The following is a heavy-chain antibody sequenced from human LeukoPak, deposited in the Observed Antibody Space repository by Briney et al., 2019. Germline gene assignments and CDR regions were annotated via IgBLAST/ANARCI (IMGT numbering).Heavy chain of an antibody. J-gene: IGHJ5*02. V-gene: IGHV4-59*08. CDR1: GGSISSYY. Sequence: SETLSLTCTVSGGSISSYYWSWIRQPPGKGLEWIGYIYYSGSTNYNPSLKSRVTISVDTSKNQFSLKLSSVTAADTAVYYCARLLTMVRGFDPWGQGTLVTVSS. D-gene: IGHD3-10*01. CDR2: IYYSGST. CDR3: ARLLTMVRGFDP.